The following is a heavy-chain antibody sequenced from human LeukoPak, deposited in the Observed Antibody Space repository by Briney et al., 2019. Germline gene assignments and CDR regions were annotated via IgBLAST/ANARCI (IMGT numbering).Heavy chain of an antibody. J-gene: IGHJ3*02. V-gene: IGHV3-64*01. Sequence: GGSLRLSCTASGFTFSTYATRWVRRAPGKGLEYVSGISGNGRSTFYANSVKGRFTVSRDNSKDTLYLQMGSLRAEDMAVYYCTRDIGRLRGDAFDIWGQGTMVTVSS. CDR2: ISGNGRST. CDR3: TRDIGRLRGDAFDI. CDR1: GFTFSTYA. D-gene: IGHD2-15*01.